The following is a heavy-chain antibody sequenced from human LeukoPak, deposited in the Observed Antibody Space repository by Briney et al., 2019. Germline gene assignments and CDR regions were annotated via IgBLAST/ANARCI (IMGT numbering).Heavy chain of an antibody. CDR2: IYYSGST. Sequence: PSETLSLTCTVSGGSISSSSYYWGWIRQPPGKGLEWIGSIYYSGSTYYNPSLKSRVTISVDTSKNQFSLKLSSVTAADTAMYYCARHLDYYYYMDVWGKGTTVTVSS. V-gene: IGHV4-39*01. J-gene: IGHJ6*03. CDR3: ARHLDYYYYMDV. CDR1: GGSISSSSYY.